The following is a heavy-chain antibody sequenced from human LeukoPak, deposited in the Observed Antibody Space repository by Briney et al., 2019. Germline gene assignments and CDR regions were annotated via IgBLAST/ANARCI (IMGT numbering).Heavy chain of an antibody. Sequence: SVKVSCKASGGTFSSYAISWVRQAPGQGLEWMGGIIPIFGTENYAQKFQGRVTITADKSTSTAYMELSSLRSEDTAVYYCARRTYYYGSGSPLGYWGQGTLVTVSS. CDR3: ARRTYYYGSGSPLGY. CDR1: GGTFSSYA. D-gene: IGHD3-10*01. V-gene: IGHV1-69*06. CDR2: IIPIFGTE. J-gene: IGHJ4*02.